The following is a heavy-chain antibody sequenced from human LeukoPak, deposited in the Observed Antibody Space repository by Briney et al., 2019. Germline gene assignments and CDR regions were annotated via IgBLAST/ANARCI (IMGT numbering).Heavy chain of an antibody. CDR2: INSDGSEG. J-gene: IGHJ4*02. CDR1: GFTFSGFW. D-gene: IGHD6-19*01. Sequence: GGSLRLSCAVSGFTFSGFWMSWSRQAPGKGLEWVASINSDGSEGYYADVVKGRFTISRDNAKNSLYLQMNSLRAEDTALYYCAPTGAVAGGWGQGTLVTVSS. CDR3: APTGAVAGG. V-gene: IGHV3-7*03.